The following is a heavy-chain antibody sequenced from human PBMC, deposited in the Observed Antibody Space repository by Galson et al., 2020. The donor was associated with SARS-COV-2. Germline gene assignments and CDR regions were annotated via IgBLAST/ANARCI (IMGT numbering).Heavy chain of an antibody. V-gene: IGHV3-21*01. CDR2: ISSSSSYI. Sequence: GESLKISCAASGFTFSSYSMNWVRQAPGKGLEWVSSISSSSSYIYYADSVKGRFTISRDNAKNSLYLQMNSLRAEDTAVYYCARGRWLYYYDSSAYYYGDWFDPWGQGTLVTVSS. D-gene: IGHD3-22*01. CDR3: ARGRWLYYYDSSAYYYGDWFDP. J-gene: IGHJ5*02. CDR1: GFTFSSYS.